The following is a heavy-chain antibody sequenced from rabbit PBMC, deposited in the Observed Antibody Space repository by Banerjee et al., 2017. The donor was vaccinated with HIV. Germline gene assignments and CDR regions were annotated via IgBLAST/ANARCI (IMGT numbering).Heavy chain of an antibody. D-gene: IGHD8-1*01. Sequence: QEQLEESGGDLVKPEGSLTLTCTASGFSFSNRCVMCWVRQTPGKGLEWIACINTSSGNAVYANWAKGRFTISKTSSTTVTLQMTSLTAADTATYFCARDPPGSSDYDLWGQGTLVTVS. CDR2: INTSSGNA. V-gene: IGHV1S45*01. CDR1: GFSFSNRCV. J-gene: IGHJ3*01. CDR3: ARDPPGSSDYDL.